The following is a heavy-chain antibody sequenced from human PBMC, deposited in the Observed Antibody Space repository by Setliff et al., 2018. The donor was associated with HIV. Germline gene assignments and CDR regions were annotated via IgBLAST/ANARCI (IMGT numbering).Heavy chain of an antibody. D-gene: IGHD1-26*01. Sequence: SVKVSCKASGGSFSSYALHWVRQAPGQGLEWMGNILPIFNKVNYAQKFRGRVTITADKSTSTAYMELSSLRSEDTAVYYCARPQWELGVDYYGMDVWGQGTLVTVSS. CDR1: GGSFSSYA. V-gene: IGHV1-69*04. CDR3: ARPQWELGVDYYGMDV. J-gene: IGHJ6*02. CDR2: ILPIFNKV.